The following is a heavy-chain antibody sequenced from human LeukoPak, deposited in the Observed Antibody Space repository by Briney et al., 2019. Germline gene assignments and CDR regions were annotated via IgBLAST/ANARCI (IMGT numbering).Heavy chain of an antibody. D-gene: IGHD5-18*01. CDR3: ARGGGYSYGYAGY. Sequence: GGSLRLSCAASGFTFTSYGMHWVRQAPGKGLEWVAMIWYDGSHKKYADSVEGRFSISRDTSKNTLYLQMNSLRADDTAVYYCARGGGYSYGYAGYWGQGTLVTVSS. CDR2: IWYDGSHK. J-gene: IGHJ4*02. V-gene: IGHV3-33*08. CDR1: GFTFTSYG.